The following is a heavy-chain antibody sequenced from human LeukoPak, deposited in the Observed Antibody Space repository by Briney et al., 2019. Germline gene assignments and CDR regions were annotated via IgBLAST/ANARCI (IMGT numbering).Heavy chain of an antibody. CDR1: GGTFSSYA. CDR3: ARGPWYYDSSGPSDRYFQH. J-gene: IGHJ1*01. V-gene: IGHV1-69*04. D-gene: IGHD3-22*01. Sequence: SVKISCKASGGTFSSYAISWVRQAPGQGLEWMGRIIPIFGIANYAQKFQGSVTITADKSTSTAYMELSSLRSEDTAVYYCARGPWYYDSSGPSDRYFQHWGQGTLVTVSS. CDR2: IIPIFGIA.